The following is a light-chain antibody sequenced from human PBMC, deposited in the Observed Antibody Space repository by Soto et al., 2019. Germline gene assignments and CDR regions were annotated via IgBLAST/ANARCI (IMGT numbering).Light chain of an antibody. Sequence: QSVLTQPPSVTGAPGQRVTISCTGSSPNIGAGYDVHWYQQLPGTAPKLLIYGNYNRPSGVPDRFSGSKSGTSISLAITGLQAEDEADYYCQSYDSSLSGFVFGTGTKVTVL. CDR3: QSYDSSLSGFV. CDR2: GNY. V-gene: IGLV1-40*01. J-gene: IGLJ1*01. CDR1: SPNIGAGYD.